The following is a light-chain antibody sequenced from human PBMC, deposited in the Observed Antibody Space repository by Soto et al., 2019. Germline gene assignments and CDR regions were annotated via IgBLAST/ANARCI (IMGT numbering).Light chain of an antibody. CDR2: EVS. CDR3: LQGTTWPWT. Sequence: DVVMTQSPLFLPVTLGQPASISCRSSQSLIHSDGNTYLSWFQQRPGQSPRRLIYEVSDRDSGVPDRFTGSWAGTDFTLNISRVEAEDVGVYYCLQGTTWPWTFGQGTEVEIK. J-gene: IGKJ1*01. CDR1: QSLIHSDGNTY. V-gene: IGKV2-30*02.